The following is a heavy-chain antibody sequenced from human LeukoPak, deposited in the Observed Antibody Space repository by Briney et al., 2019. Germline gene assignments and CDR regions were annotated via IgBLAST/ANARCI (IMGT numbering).Heavy chain of an antibody. V-gene: IGHV3-11*01. Sequence: LGGSLRLSCAASGFTFSDYYMSWIRQAPGKGLEWVSYISSSGRTIYYADSVKGRFTISRDNAKNSLFLQMNSLRAEDTAVYYCARRDSSSWYGVDYWGQGTLVTVSS. J-gene: IGHJ4*02. CDR2: ISSSGRTI. CDR3: ARRDSSSWYGVDY. D-gene: IGHD6-13*01. CDR1: GFTFSDYY.